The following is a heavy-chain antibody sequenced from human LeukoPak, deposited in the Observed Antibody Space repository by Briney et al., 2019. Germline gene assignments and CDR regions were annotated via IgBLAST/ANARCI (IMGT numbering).Heavy chain of an antibody. Sequence: SETLSLTCTVSGGSISSSSYYWGWIRQPPGKGLEWIGSIYYSGITYYNPSLKSRVTISVDTSKNQFSLKLSSLTAADTAVYYCATSPMWFGELFGSYYMDVWGKGTTVTISS. CDR1: GGSISSSSYY. J-gene: IGHJ6*03. CDR2: IYYSGIT. D-gene: IGHD3-10*01. CDR3: ATSPMWFGELFGSYYMDV. V-gene: IGHV4-39*07.